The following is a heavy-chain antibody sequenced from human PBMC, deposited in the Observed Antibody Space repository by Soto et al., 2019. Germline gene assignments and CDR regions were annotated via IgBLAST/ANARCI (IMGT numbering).Heavy chain of an antibody. J-gene: IGHJ4*02. V-gene: IGHV1-18*01. Sequence: ASVKVSCKASGYTFTSYDINWVRQAPGQGLEWMGWISAYNGNTNYAQKFQGRVTMTTDTSTSTAYMELRSLRSDDTAVYYCARIRDLRYFDWLYFDYWAQGTLVTVSS. D-gene: IGHD3-9*01. CDR3: ARIRDLRYFDWLYFDY. CDR1: GYTFTSYD. CDR2: ISAYNGNT.